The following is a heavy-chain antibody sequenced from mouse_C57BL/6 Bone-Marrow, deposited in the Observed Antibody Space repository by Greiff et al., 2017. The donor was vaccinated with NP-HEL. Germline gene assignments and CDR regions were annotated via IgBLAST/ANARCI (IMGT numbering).Heavy chain of an antibody. V-gene: IGHV1-54*01. D-gene: IGHD1-1*01. J-gene: IGHJ2*01. CDR2: INPGSGGT. CDR3: ARWGSSY. CDR1: GYAFTNYL. Sequence: VKLMESGAELVRPGTSVKVSCKASGYAFTNYLIEWVKQRPGQGLEWIGVINPGSGGTNYNEKFKGKATLTADKSSSTAYMQLSSLTSEDSAVYFCARWGSSYWGQGTTLTVSS.